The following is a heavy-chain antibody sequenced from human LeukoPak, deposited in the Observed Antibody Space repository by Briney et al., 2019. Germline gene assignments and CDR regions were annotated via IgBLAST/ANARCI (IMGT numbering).Heavy chain of an antibody. Sequence: GGSLRLSCAASGFTFSSYAMHWVRLAPGKGLEYVSAISSNGGSTYYANSVKGRFTISRDNSKNTLYLQMGSLRAEDTAVYYCPKSGPETIFGVVITYYFDYWGQGTLVTVSS. D-gene: IGHD3-3*01. V-gene: IGHV3-64*01. J-gene: IGHJ4*02. CDR1: GFTFSSYA. CDR3: PKSGPETIFGVVITYYFDY. CDR2: ISSNGGST.